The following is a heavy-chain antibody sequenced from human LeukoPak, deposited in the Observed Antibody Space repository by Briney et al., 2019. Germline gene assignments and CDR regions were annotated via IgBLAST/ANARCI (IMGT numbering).Heavy chain of an antibody. CDR3: ERLGRPYYYDSSGYPSPFDP. D-gene: IGHD3-22*01. J-gene: IGHJ5*02. CDR1: GYSFTNYW. Sequence: GESLKISCKGSGYSFTNYWNGWVRQMPGKGLEWMGIIYPGDSDTRYSPSFQGQVTISADNSISTAYLQWSSLKASDTSMYYCERLGRPYYYDSSGYPSPFDPWGKGTLVTVSS. V-gene: IGHV5-51*01. CDR2: IYPGDSDT.